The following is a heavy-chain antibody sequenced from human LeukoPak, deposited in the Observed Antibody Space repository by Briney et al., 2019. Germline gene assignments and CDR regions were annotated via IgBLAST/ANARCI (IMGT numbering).Heavy chain of an antibody. CDR2: IWYDGSSK. Sequence: GGSLRLSCAASGFTFDTYGMHWVRQAPGKGLEWVAVIWYDGSSKYYADSVKGRFTISRDNSENTLYLQMNSLRAEDTAVYYCARGPTYYYDSSCYHPGYFQHWGQGTLVTVSS. CDR1: GFTFDTYG. J-gene: IGHJ1*01. CDR3: ARGPTYYYDSSCYHPGYFQH. V-gene: IGHV3-33*01. D-gene: IGHD3-22*01.